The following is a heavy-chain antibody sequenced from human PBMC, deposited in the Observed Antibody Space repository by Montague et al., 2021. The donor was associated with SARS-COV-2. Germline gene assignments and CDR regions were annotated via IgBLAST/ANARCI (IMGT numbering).Heavy chain of an antibody. J-gene: IGHJ4*02. CDR3: AKDFGALWFGELFSYYFDY. Sequence: SLSLSCAASGFTFDDYAMHWVRQAPGKGLEWVSLISGDGSFTYYADSVKGRFTISRDNSKNSLYLQMNSLRPEDTALYSCAKDFGALWFGELFSYYFDYWGQGTLVTVSS. D-gene: IGHD3-10*01. CDR1: GFTFDDYA. CDR2: ISGDGSFT. V-gene: IGHV3-43*02.